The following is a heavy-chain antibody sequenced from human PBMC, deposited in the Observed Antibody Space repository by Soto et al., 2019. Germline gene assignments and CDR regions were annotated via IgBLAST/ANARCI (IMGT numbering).Heavy chain of an antibody. J-gene: IGHJ1*01. V-gene: IGHV4-39*01. CDR1: FRPISSTTFY. CDR3: ARHTPAISISDH. CDR2: IYYSGST. D-gene: IGHD2-15*01. Sequence: PSKTLSLTSIVSFRPISSTTFYWGWIRQPPGKGLEGIGSIYYSGSTYYTPSLKSRVTISVDTSKNQFSLKLSPVTAADTAVYYCARHTPAISISDHWGQG.